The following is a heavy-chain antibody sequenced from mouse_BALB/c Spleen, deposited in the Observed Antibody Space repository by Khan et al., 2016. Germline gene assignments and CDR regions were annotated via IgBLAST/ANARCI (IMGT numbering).Heavy chain of an antibody. CDR1: GYSITSHYT. V-gene: IGHV3-1*02. Sequence: EVKLEESGPDLVKPSQSLSLTCTVTGYSITSHYTWHWIRHFPGNKLECMGYITYSGSTNYNPSLKSRFSITRDTSKNQFFLQSSSVTADDIATSDGATSSWGCWYYFGNWGRATTRTVSS. CDR3: ATSSWGCWYYFGN. CDR2: ITYSGST. D-gene: IGHD3-3*01. J-gene: IGHJ2*01.